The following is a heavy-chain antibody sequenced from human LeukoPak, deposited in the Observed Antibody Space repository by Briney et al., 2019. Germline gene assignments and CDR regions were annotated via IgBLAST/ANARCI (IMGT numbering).Heavy chain of an antibody. CDR1: GFTFSSYG. D-gene: IGHD6-13*01. V-gene: IGHV3-30*18. CDR3: AKRTSGSSWYSSDY. CDR2: TSYDGSNK. Sequence: GRSLRLSCAASGFTFSSYGMHWVRQAPGKGLEWVAVTSYDGSNKYYADSVKGRFTISRDNSKNTLYLQMNSLRAEDTAVYYCAKRTSGSSWYSSDYWGQGTLVTVSS. J-gene: IGHJ4*02.